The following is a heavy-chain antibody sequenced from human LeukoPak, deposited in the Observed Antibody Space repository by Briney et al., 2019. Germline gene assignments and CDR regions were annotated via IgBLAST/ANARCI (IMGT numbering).Heavy chain of an antibody. Sequence: PSETLSLTCTVSGGPIYSYYWSWIRQTAGKGLKWIGRLYPGVGTNYNPSLKSRVTMSVDTSKNQFALKLSAVTAADTAVYYCARLKFYDSTGYSPGHYMDVWGKGTTVTVSS. V-gene: IGHV4-4*07. CDR3: ARLKFYDSTGYSPGHYMDV. J-gene: IGHJ6*03. D-gene: IGHD3-22*01. CDR1: GGPIYSYY. CDR2: LYPGVGT.